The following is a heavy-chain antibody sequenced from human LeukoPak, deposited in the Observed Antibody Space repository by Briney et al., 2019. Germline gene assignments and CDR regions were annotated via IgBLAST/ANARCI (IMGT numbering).Heavy chain of an antibody. D-gene: IGHD4-17*01. J-gene: IGHJ4*02. V-gene: IGHV1-2*02. Sequence: EASVKVSCKASGYTFTSYDINWVRQAPGQGLEWMGWINPNSGGTNYAQKFQGRVTMTRDTSISTAYMELSRLRSDDTAVYYCARTFDYGVLFDYWGQGTLVTVSS. CDR2: INPNSGGT. CDR3: ARTFDYGVLFDY. CDR1: GYTFTSYD.